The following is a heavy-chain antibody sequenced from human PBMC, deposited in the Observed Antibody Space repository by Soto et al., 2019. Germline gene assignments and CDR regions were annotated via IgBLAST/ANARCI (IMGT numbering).Heavy chain of an antibody. D-gene: IGHD5-12*01. CDR3: ARVPSSGYDY. V-gene: IGHV1-18*04. J-gene: IGHJ4*02. CDR2: MSPNNGNT. CDR1: GYTFTNYG. Sequence: QVQLVQSGVELKKPGASVRVSCKASGYTFTNYGISWVRQAPGQGLEWVGWMSPNNGNTHYAPKLQGRVTMTRDTHTNTAYLDLRSMRSDDTTVYSCARVPSSGYDYWGQGTLVTVSS.